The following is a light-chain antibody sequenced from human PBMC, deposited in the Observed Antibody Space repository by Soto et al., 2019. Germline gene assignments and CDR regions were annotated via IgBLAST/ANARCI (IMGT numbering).Light chain of an antibody. V-gene: IGLV2-14*01. Sequence: QSVLTQPASVSGSPGQSITISCTGTSGDIGGYNFVSWYQQHPGKAPKVIIYEVSNRPSGVSNRFSGSKSGNTASLTISGLQAEDEADYYCNSYTSTSARVFGGGTKVNVL. CDR1: SGDIGGYNF. J-gene: IGLJ3*02. CDR3: NSYTSTSARV. CDR2: EVS.